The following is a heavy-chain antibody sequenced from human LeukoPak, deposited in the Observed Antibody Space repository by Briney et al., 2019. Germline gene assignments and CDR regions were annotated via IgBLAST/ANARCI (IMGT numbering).Heavy chain of an antibody. D-gene: IGHD1-26*01. CDR1: GFTFSDHY. CDR3: TSLVGALDY. V-gene: IGHV3-73*01. CDR2: IRSKANSYAT. Sequence: QPGGSLRLSCAASGFTFSDHYMDWVRQASGKGLEWVGRIRSKANSYATAYAASVKGRFTISRDDSKNTAYLQMNSLKTEDTAVYYCTSLVGALDYWGQGPLVTVSS. J-gene: IGHJ4*02.